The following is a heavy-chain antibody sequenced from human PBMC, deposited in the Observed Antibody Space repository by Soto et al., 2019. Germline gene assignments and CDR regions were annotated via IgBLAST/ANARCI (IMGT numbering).Heavy chain of an antibody. CDR1: GYPFTASP. Sequence: QVQLVQSGAEVKKPGASVKVSCKASGYPFTASPMHWVRQAPGQRLEWIGWINTGNGNTKYSQKFQGRVTITRDTSASTAYMELSSLRSEDTAVYYCATLCGGDCYSSDYWGQGTLVTVSS. J-gene: IGHJ4*02. CDR2: INTGNGNT. CDR3: ATLCGGDCYSSDY. V-gene: IGHV1-3*04. D-gene: IGHD2-21*02.